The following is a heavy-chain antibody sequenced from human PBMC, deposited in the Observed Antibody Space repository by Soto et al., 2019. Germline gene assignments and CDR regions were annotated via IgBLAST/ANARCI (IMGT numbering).Heavy chain of an antibody. J-gene: IGHJ4*02. Sequence: QVQLQESGPGLVRPSGALSLTCTVSGASITSENWWTWVRQPPGKVLEWIGALNHSGRANYNPSLKSRATIFMNKSKSQCSLKLTSGTAGDEAIYYCVRDRGAVWGKYPKRAPKLDSWGKGTPVIVSS. CDR1: GASITSENW. CDR3: VRDRGAVWGKYPKRAPKLDS. CDR2: LNHSGRA. D-gene: IGHD3-16*01. V-gene: IGHV4-4*02.